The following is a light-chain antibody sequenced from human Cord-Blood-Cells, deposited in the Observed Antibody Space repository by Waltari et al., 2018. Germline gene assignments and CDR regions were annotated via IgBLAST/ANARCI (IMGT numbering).Light chain of an antibody. CDR1: QSVLYSSNNKNY. CDR2: WAS. Sequence: DIVMTQSPDSLAVSLGERATINCKWSQSVLYSSNNKNYLAWYQQKPGQPPKLLIYWASTLESGVPDRFSGSGSGTDFTLTISSLQAEDVAVYYCQQYYSTPYTFGQGTKLEIK. J-gene: IGKJ2*01. V-gene: IGKV4-1*01. CDR3: QQYYSTPYT.